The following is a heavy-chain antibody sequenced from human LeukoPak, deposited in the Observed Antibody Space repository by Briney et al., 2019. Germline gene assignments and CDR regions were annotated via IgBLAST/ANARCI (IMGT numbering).Heavy chain of an antibody. CDR2: ISGSGGST. Sequence: GGSLRLSCAASGFTFSSYAMSWVRQAPGKGLEWVSAISGSGGSTYYADSVKGRFTISRDNSKNTLYLQMNSLRSEDTAVYYCARRPNYYDSSGYHYWGQGTLVTVSS. J-gene: IGHJ4*02. V-gene: IGHV3-23*01. CDR1: GFTFSSYA. CDR3: ARRPNYYDSSGYHY. D-gene: IGHD3-22*01.